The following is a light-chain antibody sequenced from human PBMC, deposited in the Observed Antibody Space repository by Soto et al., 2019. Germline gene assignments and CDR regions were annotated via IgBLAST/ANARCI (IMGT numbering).Light chain of an antibody. Sequence: QSALTQPRSVSGSPGQSVTISCTGTSSDVGDYNYVSWYQQHPGRAPKLMIYDVSERPSGVPDRFSGSKSANTASLTISGLQAEDEADYYCCSYAGSYTWVFGGGTQLTVL. CDR1: SSDVGDYNY. J-gene: IGLJ3*02. V-gene: IGLV2-11*01. CDR2: DVS. CDR3: CSYAGSYTWV.